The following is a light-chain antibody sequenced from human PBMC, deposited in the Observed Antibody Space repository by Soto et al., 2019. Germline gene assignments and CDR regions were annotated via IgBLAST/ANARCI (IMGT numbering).Light chain of an antibody. CDR3: SSYTTINPRQIV. Sequence: QSVLTQPASVSGSPVQSITISCTGASSDVGGYNYVSWYQHHPGKAPKLIIYDVSNRPSGVSIRFSGSKSDNTASLTISGLQPEDEADYECSSYTTINPRQIVIGSATKV. CDR2: DVS. V-gene: IGLV2-14*03. J-gene: IGLJ1*01. CDR1: SSDVGGYNY.